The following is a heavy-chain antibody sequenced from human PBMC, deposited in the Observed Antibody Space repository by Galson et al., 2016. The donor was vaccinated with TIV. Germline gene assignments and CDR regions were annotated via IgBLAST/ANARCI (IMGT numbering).Heavy chain of an antibody. Sequence: SLRLSCAASGFTFSSYGMHWVRQAPGKGLEWVAIISSDGSDKDYTDSVKGRFTISRDKSKNTLYLQMDSVRVEDTSTYYCARIDRSYGMDVWGQGTTVTVSS. J-gene: IGHJ6*02. V-gene: IGHV3-33*01. CDR1: GFTFSSYG. CDR2: ISSDGSDK. D-gene: IGHD3-22*01. CDR3: ARIDRSYGMDV.